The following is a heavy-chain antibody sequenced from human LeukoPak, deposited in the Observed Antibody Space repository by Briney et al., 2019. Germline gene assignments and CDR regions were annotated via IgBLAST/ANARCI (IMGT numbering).Heavy chain of an antibody. CDR3: ARGSGTSSWYLAGLDY. D-gene: IGHD6-13*01. J-gene: IGHJ4*02. Sequence: GGSLRLSCAASGFTVSSNYMSRVRQAPGKGLEWVSVIYSGGSTYYADSVKGRFTISRDNSKNTLYLQMNSLRAEDTAVYYCARGSGTSSWYLAGLDYWGQGTLVTVSS. V-gene: IGHV3-53*01. CDR2: IYSGGST. CDR1: GFTVSSNY.